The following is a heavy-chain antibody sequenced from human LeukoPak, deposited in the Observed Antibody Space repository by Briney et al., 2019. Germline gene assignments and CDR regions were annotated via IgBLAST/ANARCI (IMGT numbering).Heavy chain of an antibody. Sequence: SETLSLTCTVSGGSISSHYWSWIRQSPGKGLEWIGCIFYTGNTNYNPSLKSRVTISVDTSKNQFFLKLSSVTAADTAVYYCARGPAAVHPWGQGTLVTVSS. CDR2: IFYTGNT. CDR3: ARGPAAVHP. D-gene: IGHD6-13*01. V-gene: IGHV4-59*11. J-gene: IGHJ5*02. CDR1: GGSISSHY.